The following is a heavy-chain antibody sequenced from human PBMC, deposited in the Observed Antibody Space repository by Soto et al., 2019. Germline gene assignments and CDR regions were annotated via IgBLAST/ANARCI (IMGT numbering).Heavy chain of an antibody. D-gene: IGHD1-26*01. CDR2: ISYDGSNT. CDR1: GFTFSSYG. CDR3: AKEGGLSGSYYNSRSFYFVY. Sequence: QVQLVESGGGVVQPGRSLRLSCVASGFTFSSYGMHWVRQAPGKGLEWVAIISYDGSNTYYADSVKGRFTISRDNSKNTLYLQMNSLGAEDTSVYYCAKEGGLSGSYYNSRSFYFVYWGQGTLVTVSS. J-gene: IGHJ4*02. V-gene: IGHV3-30*18.